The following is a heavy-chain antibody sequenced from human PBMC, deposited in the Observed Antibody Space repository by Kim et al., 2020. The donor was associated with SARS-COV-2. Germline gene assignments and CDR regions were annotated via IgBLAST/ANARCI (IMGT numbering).Heavy chain of an antibody. Sequence: GGSLRLSCAGSGFSFTKAWMTWVRQAPGKGLEWVGRFKSKSDGGTTEYAAPVKCRFTISSDDSKSMVYLHMNSLKIEDATVYYCVRGPKYYGMDVWGQGTRVTVPS. D-gene: IGHD6-6*01. J-gene: IGHJ6*02. V-gene: IGHV3-15*01. CDR2: FKSKSDGGTT. CDR3: VRGPKYYGMDV. CDR1: GFSFTKAW.